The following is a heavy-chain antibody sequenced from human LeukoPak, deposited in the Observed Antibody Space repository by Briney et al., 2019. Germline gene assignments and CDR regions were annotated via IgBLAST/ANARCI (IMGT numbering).Heavy chain of an antibody. CDR2: IYYSGST. D-gene: IGHD6-19*01. CDR1: GGSISSSSYY. Sequence: SETLSLTCTVSGGSISSSSYYWGWIRQPPGKGLEWIGSIYYSGSTYYNPSLKSRVTISVDTSKNQFSLKLSSVTAADTAVYYCARVGLAVAGVEHWGQGTLVTVSS. J-gene: IGHJ5*02. V-gene: IGHV4-39*07. CDR3: ARVGLAVAGVEH.